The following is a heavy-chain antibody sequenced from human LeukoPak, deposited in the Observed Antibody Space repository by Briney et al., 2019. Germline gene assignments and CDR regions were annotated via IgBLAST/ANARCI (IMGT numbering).Heavy chain of an antibody. CDR2: ISLSGLT. J-gene: IGHJ4*02. Sequence: PSETLSLTCGVSGGSISSTNWWSWVRQPPGHGLEWIGEISLSGLTNYNPSLKSRVTMSLDRSKNHLSLNLTSVTAEDTAVYFCSRESGAFCPFGFWGQGILVTVSS. V-gene: IGHV4-4*02. D-gene: IGHD1-26*01. CDR3: SRESGAFCPFGF. CDR1: GGSISSTNW.